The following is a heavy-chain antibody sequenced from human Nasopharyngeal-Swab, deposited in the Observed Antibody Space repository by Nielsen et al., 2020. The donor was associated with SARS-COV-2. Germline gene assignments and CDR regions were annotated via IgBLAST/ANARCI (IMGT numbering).Heavy chain of an antibody. Sequence: GGSLRLSCAASGFTFSDYYMSWIRQAPGKGLEWVSGISASGDNTYYADSVKGRFTISRDNSKDTLYLQINSLRVEDAAVYYCAKDYGDFHGWFDPWGQGTLVTVSS. CDR1: GFTFSDYY. V-gene: IGHV3-23*01. J-gene: IGHJ5*02. CDR3: AKDYGDFHGWFDP. D-gene: IGHD4-17*01. CDR2: ISASGDNT.